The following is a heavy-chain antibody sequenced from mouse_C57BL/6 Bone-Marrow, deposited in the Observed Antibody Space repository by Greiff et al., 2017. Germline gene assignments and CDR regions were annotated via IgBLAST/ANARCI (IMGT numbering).Heavy chain of an antibody. Sequence: VQLQQPGAELVKPGASVKMSCKASGYTFTSYWITWVKQRPGQGLEWIGGIYPGSGSTNYNEKFKSKATLTVDTSSSTAYMQLSSLTSEDSAVYYCARSSGFYDIDYWGQGTSLTVSS. CDR2: IYPGSGST. D-gene: IGHD2-3*01. CDR1: GYTFTSYW. V-gene: IGHV1-55*01. J-gene: IGHJ2*02. CDR3: ARSSGFYDIDY.